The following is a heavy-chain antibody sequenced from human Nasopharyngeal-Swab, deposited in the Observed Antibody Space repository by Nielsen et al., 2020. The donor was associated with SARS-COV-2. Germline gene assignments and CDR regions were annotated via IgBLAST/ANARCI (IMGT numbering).Heavy chain of an antibody. Sequence: GESLKISCAASGFTFSDYYMSWIRQAPGKGLEWVSYISSSGSTIYYADSVKGRFTISRDNAKNSLYLQVNSLRAEDTAVYYCAKAYLVAAAGTMGYWGQGTLVTVSS. V-gene: IGHV3-11*01. CDR3: AKAYLVAAAGTMGY. D-gene: IGHD6-13*01. CDR1: GFTFSDYY. J-gene: IGHJ4*02. CDR2: ISSSGSTI.